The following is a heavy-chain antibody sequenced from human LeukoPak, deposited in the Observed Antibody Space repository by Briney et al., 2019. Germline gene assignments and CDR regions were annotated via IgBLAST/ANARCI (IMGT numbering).Heavy chain of an antibody. CDR2: INSDGSST. J-gene: IGHJ6*03. CDR3: ARVAIGCSSTSCYLDYYYYMDV. Sequence: GGSLRLSCAASGFTFSSYWMHWVRHAPGKGLGWVSRINSDGSSTMYADSVKGRFTISRDNAKNTLFLQMNSLRAEDTGVYFCARVAIGCSSTSCYLDYYYYMDVWGKGTTVTVSS. D-gene: IGHD2-2*01. V-gene: IGHV3-74*03. CDR1: GFTFSSYW.